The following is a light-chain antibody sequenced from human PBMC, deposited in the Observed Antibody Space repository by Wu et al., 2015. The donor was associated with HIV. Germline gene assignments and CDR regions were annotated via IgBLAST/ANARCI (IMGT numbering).Light chain of an antibody. CDR3: QQYNNWPYT. CDR2: SSS. J-gene: IGKJ2*01. V-gene: IGKV3-15*01. Sequence: EIVMTQSPATLSVSPGERATLSCRASQSVSSNLAWYQQKPGQTPRLLIYSSSTRATNIPARFSGSGSGTEFTLTISSMQSEDFAVYSCQQYNNWPYTFGQGTKLEIK. CDR1: QSVSSN.